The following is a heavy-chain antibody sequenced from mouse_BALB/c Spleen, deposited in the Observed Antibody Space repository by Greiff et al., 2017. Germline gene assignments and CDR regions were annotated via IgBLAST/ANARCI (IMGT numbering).Heavy chain of an antibody. CDR2: IWAGGST. CDR1: GFSLTSYG. D-gene: IGHD1-1*01. CDR3: AREPYYGSSSYYFDD. Sequence: VQRVESGPGLVAPSQSLSITCTVSGFSLTSYGVHWVRQPPGKGLEWLGVIWAGGSTNYNSALMSRLSISKDNSKSQVFLKMNSLQTDDTAMYYCAREPYYGSSSYYFDDWGQGTTLTVAS. V-gene: IGHV2-9*02. J-gene: IGHJ2*01.